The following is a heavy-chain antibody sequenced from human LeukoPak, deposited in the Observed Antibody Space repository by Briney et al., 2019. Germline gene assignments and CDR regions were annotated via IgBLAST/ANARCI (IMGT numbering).Heavy chain of an antibody. CDR1: GFAFITYG. Sequence: GGSLRLSCAASGFAFITYGMSWVRQAPGKGLEWVSAISGSGDNTYYADSVKGRFTISRDNSKNTLYLQMNSLRAEDTAVYYCAKYRYYYVSGDHWSDPWGQGTLVTVSS. CDR3: AKYRYYYVSGDHWSDP. J-gene: IGHJ5*02. V-gene: IGHV3-23*01. D-gene: IGHD3-10*01. CDR2: ISGSGDNT.